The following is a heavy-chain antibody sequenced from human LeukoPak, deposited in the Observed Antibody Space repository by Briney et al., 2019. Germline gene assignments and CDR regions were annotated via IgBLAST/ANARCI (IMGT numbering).Heavy chain of an antibody. J-gene: IGHJ4*02. CDR1: GYSFTSYW. CDR3: ARLSPPVRIRFLEWLFLDY. Sequence: GEPLKISCKGSGYSFTSYWIGWVRQMPGKGLEWMGIIYPGDSDTRYSPSFQGQVTISADKSISTAYLQWSSLKASDTAMYYCARLSPPVRIRFLEWLFLDYWGQGTLVTVPS. CDR2: IYPGDSDT. V-gene: IGHV5-51*01. D-gene: IGHD3-3*01.